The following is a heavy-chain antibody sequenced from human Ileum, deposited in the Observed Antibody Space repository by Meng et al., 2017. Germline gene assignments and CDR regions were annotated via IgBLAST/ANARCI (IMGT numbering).Heavy chain of an antibody. V-gene: IGHV3-30*01. CDR2: ISYDGSNL. CDR1: GFTFRSYA. Sequence: VDPVVSGGGVVQHGKSLRLSCEASGFTFRSYAMHCVRQATGKGLEWVAVISYDGSNLYYGDSVKGRFTISRDNSRNTLYLQMNSLRPEDTAVFYCARAPDYGDFKYYFDYWGQGILVTVSS. CDR3: ARAPDYGDFKYYFDY. J-gene: IGHJ4*02. D-gene: IGHD4-17*01.